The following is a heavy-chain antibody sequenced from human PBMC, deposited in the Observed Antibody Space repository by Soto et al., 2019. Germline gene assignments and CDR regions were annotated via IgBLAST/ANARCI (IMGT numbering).Heavy chain of an antibody. J-gene: IGHJ4*02. CDR3: ARHAATPISSSWTRFDY. CDR1: GGSISSSSYY. V-gene: IGHV4-39*01. CDR2: IYYSGST. D-gene: IGHD6-13*01. Sequence: SETLSLTCTVSGGSISSSSYYWGWIRQPPGKGLEWIGSIYYSGSTYYNPSLKSRVTISVDTSKNQFSLKLSSVTAADTAVYYCARHAATPISSSWTRFDYWGQGTLVTVSS.